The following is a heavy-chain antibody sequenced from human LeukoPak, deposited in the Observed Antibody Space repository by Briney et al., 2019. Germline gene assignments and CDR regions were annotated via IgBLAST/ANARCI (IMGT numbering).Heavy chain of an antibody. Sequence: ASVKVSCKASRYTFTNYYMHWVRQAPGQGLEWMGIIYPTGGSTSYAQRFQGRVTMTRDTSTSTVYMELSSLRSEDTAVYYCARASSGYYYFEYWGQGTLVTVSS. CDR2: IYPTGGST. J-gene: IGHJ4*02. CDR3: ARASSGYYYFEY. V-gene: IGHV1-46*01. CDR1: RYTFTNYY. D-gene: IGHD3-22*01.